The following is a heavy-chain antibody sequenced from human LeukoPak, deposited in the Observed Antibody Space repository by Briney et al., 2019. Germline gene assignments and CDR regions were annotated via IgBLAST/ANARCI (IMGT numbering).Heavy chain of an antibody. CDR3: ARGARGALQYYMDV. V-gene: IGHV4-61*02. Sequence: PSETLSLTCTVSGDSISSSNYYWSWIRQPAGKGLEWIGRIYTSGSTNYNPSLKSRVTMSVDTSKNQFSLKLSSVTAADTAVYYCARGARGALQYYMDVWGKGTTVTISS. CDR1: GDSISSSNYY. J-gene: IGHJ6*03. CDR2: IYTSGST. D-gene: IGHD3-10*01.